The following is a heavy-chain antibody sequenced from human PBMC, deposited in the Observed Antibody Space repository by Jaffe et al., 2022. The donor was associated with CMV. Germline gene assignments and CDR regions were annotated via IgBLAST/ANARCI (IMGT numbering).Heavy chain of an antibody. CDR1: GGSISSYY. Sequence: QVQLQESGPGLVKPSETLSLTCTVSGGSISSYYWSWIRQPPGKGLEWIGYIYYSGSTNYNPSLKSRVTISVDTSKNQFSLKLSSVTAADTAVYYCARLSYCGGDCYRFDYWGQGTLVTVSS. V-gene: IGHV4-59*01. D-gene: IGHD2-21*02. J-gene: IGHJ4*02. CDR2: IYYSGST. CDR3: ARLSYCGGDCYRFDY.